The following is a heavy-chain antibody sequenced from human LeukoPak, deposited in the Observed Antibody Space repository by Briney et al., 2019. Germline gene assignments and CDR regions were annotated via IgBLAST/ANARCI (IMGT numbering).Heavy chain of an antibody. CDR3: ARAYGQLRLGELSYYFDY. V-gene: IGHV4-59*01. CDR1: GGSISSYY. CDR2: IYYSGST. J-gene: IGHJ4*02. D-gene: IGHD3-16*02. Sequence: SETLSLTCTVSGGSISSYYWSWIRQPPGKGLEWIGYIYYSGSTNYNPSLKSRVTISVDTSRNQFSLKLSSVTAADTAVYYCARAYGQLRLGELSYYFDYWGQGALVTVSS.